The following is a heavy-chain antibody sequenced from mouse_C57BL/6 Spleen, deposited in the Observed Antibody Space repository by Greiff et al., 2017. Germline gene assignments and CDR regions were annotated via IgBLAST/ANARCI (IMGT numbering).Heavy chain of an antibody. D-gene: IGHD2-14*01. V-gene: IGHV1-15*01. CDR3: TRWGGYDFYY. Sequence: VQLQQSGAELVRPGASVTLSCKASGYTFTDYEMHWVKQTPVHGLEWIGAIDPETGGTAYNQKFKGKAILTADKSSSTAYMELRSLTSEDSAVYYCTRWGGYDFYYWGQGTTLTVSS. CDR2: IDPETGGT. CDR1: GYTFTDYE. J-gene: IGHJ2*01.